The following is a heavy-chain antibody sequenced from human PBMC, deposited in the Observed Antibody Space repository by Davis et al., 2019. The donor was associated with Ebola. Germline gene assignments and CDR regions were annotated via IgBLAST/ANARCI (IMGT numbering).Heavy chain of an antibody. CDR1: GFTFSSYG. V-gene: IGHV3-33*01. CDR3: ARDTPDCSGGSCYSRWFDP. D-gene: IGHD2-15*01. J-gene: IGHJ5*02. Sequence: PGGSLRLSCAASGFTFSSYGMHWVRQAPGKGLEWVAVIWYDGSNKYYADSVKGRFTISRDNSKNTLYLQMNSLRAEDTAVYYCARDTPDCSGGSCYSRWFDPWGQGTLVTVSS. CDR2: IWYDGSNK.